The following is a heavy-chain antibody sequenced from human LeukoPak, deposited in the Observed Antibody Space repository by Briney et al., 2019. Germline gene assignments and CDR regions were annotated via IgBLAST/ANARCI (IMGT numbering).Heavy chain of an antibody. V-gene: IGHV3-48*03. D-gene: IGHD6-13*01. CDR3: ARVGVFSSSWLLH. Sequence: GGSLRLSCAASGFTFSSYEMNWVRQAPGKRLEWVSSISRSATTIYYADSVKGRFTISRDNAKNSLYLQMNSLRAEDTAVYYCARVGVFSSSWLLHWGQGTLVTVSS. J-gene: IGHJ4*02. CDR1: GFTFSSYE. CDR2: ISRSATTI.